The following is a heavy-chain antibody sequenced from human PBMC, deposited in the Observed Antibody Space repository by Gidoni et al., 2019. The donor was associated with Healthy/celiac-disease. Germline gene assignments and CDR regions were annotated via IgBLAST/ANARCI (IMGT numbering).Heavy chain of an antibody. Sequence: QVQLQESGPGLVKPSETLSLTCTVSGGSISSYYWSWIRQPPGKGLEWIGYIYYSGSTNYNPSLKSRVTISVDTSKNQFSLKLSSVTAADTAVYYCAGSPKTFSSGWYSGYYYYGMDVWGQGTTVTVSS. CDR2: IYYSGST. CDR1: GGSISSYY. D-gene: IGHD6-19*01. V-gene: IGHV4-59*01. CDR3: AGSPKTFSSGWYSGYYYYGMDV. J-gene: IGHJ6*02.